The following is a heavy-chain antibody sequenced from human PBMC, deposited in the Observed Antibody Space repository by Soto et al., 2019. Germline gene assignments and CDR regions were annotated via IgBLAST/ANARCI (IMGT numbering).Heavy chain of an antibody. CDR2: IIPIFGTA. V-gene: IGHV1-69*01. D-gene: IGHD5-18*01. Sequence: QVQLVQSGAEVKKPGSSVKVSCKASGGTFSSYAISWVRQAPGQGLEWMGGIIPIFGTANYAQKFQGRVKITADESTSTAYMELSSLRSEDTAVYCCARDRREYSYGYWGSWYYYYGMDVWGQGTTVTVSS. J-gene: IGHJ6*02. CDR1: GGTFSSYA. CDR3: ARDRREYSYGYWGSWYYYYGMDV.